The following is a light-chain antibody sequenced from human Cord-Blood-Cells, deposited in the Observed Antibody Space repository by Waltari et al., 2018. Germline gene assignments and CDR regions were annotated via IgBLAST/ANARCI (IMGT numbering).Light chain of an antibody. CDR3: QQSYSTHRT. CDR2: AAS. V-gene: IGKV1-39*01. CDR1: QSISSY. J-gene: IGKJ1*01. Sequence: DIQMTQSPLSLSDYVGDRVTITCRASQSISSYLNWYPQKPGKAPKLLIYAASSLQSGVPSRFSGSGSGTDFTLTISSLQPEDFATYYCQQSYSTHRTFGQGTKVEIK.